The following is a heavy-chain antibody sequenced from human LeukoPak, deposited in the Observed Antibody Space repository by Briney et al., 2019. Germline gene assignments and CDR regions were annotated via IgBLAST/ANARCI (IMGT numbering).Heavy chain of an antibody. CDR2: ISAYNGYT. Sequence: GASVKVSCKASGYTFTSYGISWLRQATGQGLEWMGWISAYNGYTKYAEKLQGRVTMTTDTSTSTAYMELRSLRSDDTAVYYCARAKYDSSGYYWFDPWGQGTLVTVSS. J-gene: IGHJ5*02. V-gene: IGHV1-18*01. D-gene: IGHD3-22*01. CDR1: GYTFTSYG. CDR3: ARAKYDSSGYYWFDP.